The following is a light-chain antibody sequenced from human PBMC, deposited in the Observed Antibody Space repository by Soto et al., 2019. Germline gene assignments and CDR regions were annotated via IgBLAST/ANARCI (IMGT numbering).Light chain of an antibody. CDR3: SSYTTSIPHVV. Sequence: QSALTQPASVSGSPGQSITISCTGTSSDVGSYNYVSWYQQYPGKAPKLMIYDVSNRPSGVSYRFSGSKSGNTASLTISGLQAEDEADYYCSSYTTSIPHVVFGGGTKLTVL. V-gene: IGLV2-14*01. CDR2: DVS. CDR1: SSDVGSYNY. J-gene: IGLJ2*01.